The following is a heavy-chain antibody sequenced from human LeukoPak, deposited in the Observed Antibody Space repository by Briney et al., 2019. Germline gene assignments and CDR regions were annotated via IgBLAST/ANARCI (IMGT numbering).Heavy chain of an antibody. J-gene: IGHJ5*02. V-gene: IGHV3-23*01. Sequence: HPGGSLRLSCAASGFTFSSYAMNWVRQAPGKGLGWVSTITTSGGSTYYADSVKGRFTISRDNSKNTLYLQMNSLRAEDTAVYYCAKDQYSGSTAWFDPWGQGTLVTVSS. CDR2: ITTSGGST. CDR3: AKDQYSGSTAWFDP. CDR1: GFTFSSYA. D-gene: IGHD1-26*01.